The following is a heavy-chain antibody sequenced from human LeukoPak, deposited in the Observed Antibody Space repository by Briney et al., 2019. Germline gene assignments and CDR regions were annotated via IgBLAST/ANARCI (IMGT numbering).Heavy chain of an antibody. CDR1: GGSISSSNFY. Sequence: SETLSLTCTVSGGSISSSNFYWGWIRQPPGKGLEWIGSIYYSGSTYYNPSLKSRVTISVDTSKNQFSLKLSSVTAADTAVYYCASHYGSGSFYSPFDYWGQGTLVTVSS. CDR2: IYYSGST. V-gene: IGHV4-39*07. J-gene: IGHJ4*02. CDR3: ASHYGSGSFYSPFDY. D-gene: IGHD3-10*01.